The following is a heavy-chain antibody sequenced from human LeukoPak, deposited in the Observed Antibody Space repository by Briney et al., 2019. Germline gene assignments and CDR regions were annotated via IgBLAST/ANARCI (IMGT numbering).Heavy chain of an antibody. Sequence: GGSLRLSGAASGFTFSSYWMSWVRQAPGKGLEWVANIKQDGSEKYYVDSVKGRFTISRDNTKNSLYLQMNSLRAEDTALYYCAKDIGDSSGYPGAFDIWGQGTMVTVSS. V-gene: IGHV3-7*03. CDR3: AKDIGDSSGYPGAFDI. CDR2: IKQDGSEK. CDR1: GFTFSSYW. D-gene: IGHD3-22*01. J-gene: IGHJ3*02.